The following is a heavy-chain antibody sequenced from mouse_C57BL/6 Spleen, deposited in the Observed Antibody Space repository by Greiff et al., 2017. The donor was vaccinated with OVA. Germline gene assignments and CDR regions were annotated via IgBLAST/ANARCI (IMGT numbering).Heavy chain of an antibody. CDR2: IDPSDSYT. V-gene: IGHV1-69*01. J-gene: IGHJ2*01. CDR3: ARGRYSAY. D-gene: IGHD2-12*01. Sequence: QVQLQQPGAELVMPGASVKLSCKASGYTFTSYWMHWVKQRPGQGLEWIGEIDPSDSYTNYNQKFKGKSPLTVDKSSSTAYMHLSSLTSEDSAVYYCARGRYSAYWCPGTTLTVSS. CDR1: GYTFTSYW.